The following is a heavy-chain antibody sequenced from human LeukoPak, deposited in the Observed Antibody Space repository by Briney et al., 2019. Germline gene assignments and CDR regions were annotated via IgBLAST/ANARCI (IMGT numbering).Heavy chain of an antibody. J-gene: IGHJ6*02. CDR2: VSGYNGNT. CDR3: AVTADVRGFDMDV. CDR1: GYTFTGYY. V-gene: IGHV1-18*04. Sequence: ASVKVSCKASGYTFTGYYMHWVRQAPGQGLEWMGWVSGYNGNTKYAQNLQGRVTMTTDTSTSTAYMELRSLRSDDTAIYYCAVTADVRGFDMDVWGQGTTVTVSS. D-gene: IGHD3-10*02.